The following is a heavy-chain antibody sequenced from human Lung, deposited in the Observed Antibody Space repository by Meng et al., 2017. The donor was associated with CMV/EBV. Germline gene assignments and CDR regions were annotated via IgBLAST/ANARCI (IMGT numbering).Heavy chain of an antibody. V-gene: IGHV1-69*10. CDR3: ARVLGRYCSSTSCLWGYYFDY. Sequence: XVXVSXXASGGTFSSYAISWVRQAPGQGLEWMGGIIPILGIANYAQKFQGRVTITADKSTSTAYMELSSLRSEDTAVYYCARVLGRYCSSTSCLWGYYFDYWGQGXLVTVSS. CDR1: GGTFSSYA. D-gene: IGHD2-2*01. J-gene: IGHJ4*02. CDR2: IIPILGIA.